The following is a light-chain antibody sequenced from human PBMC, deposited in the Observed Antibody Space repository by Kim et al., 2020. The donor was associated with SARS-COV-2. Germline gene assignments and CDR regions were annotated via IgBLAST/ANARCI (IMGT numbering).Light chain of an antibody. Sequence: GQSVTNSITATSSDVSGYNYVSWYQQHPGKAPKLMIYDVSKRPSGVPDRFSGSKSGNTASLTISGLQAEDEADYYCCSYAGSYTVVFGGGTQLTVL. CDR1: SSDVSGYNY. J-gene: IGLJ2*01. V-gene: IGLV2-11*01. CDR3: CSYAGSYTVV. CDR2: DVS.